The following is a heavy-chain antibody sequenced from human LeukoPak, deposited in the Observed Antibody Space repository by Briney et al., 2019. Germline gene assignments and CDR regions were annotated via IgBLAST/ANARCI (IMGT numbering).Heavy chain of an antibody. J-gene: IGHJ3*02. CDR1: GFTFSSYA. Sequence: GGSLRLSCAASGFTFSSYAMHWVRQAPGKGLEWVAVISYDGSNKYYADSVKGRFTISRDNSKNTLYLQMNSLRAEDTAVYYCARGGYYHDSSGYLKRDAFDIWGQGTMVTVSS. V-gene: IGHV3-30-3*01. CDR3: ARGGYYHDSSGYLKRDAFDI. D-gene: IGHD3-22*01. CDR2: ISYDGSNK.